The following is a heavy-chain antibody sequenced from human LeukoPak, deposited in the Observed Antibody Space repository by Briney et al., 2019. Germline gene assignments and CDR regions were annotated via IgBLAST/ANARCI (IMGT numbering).Heavy chain of an antibody. V-gene: IGHV4-39*01. Sequence: SETLSLTCTVSGGSISSSGYYWGWIRQPPGKGLEGIGTIYYSGSTYYNPSLKSRVTISVDTSKNQFSLKLSSVTAADTAVYYCARFRTLTTHFDYWGQGTLVTVSS. J-gene: IGHJ4*02. D-gene: IGHD4-11*01. CDR2: IYYSGST. CDR3: ARFRTLTTHFDY. CDR1: GGSISSSGYY.